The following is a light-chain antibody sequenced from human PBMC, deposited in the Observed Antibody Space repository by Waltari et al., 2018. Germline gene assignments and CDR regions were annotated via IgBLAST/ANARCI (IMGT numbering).Light chain of an antibody. V-gene: IGKV1-5*03. CDR2: KSS. CDR3: QQYNSYSS. J-gene: IGKJ1*01. Sequence: DIQMTQSPSTLSASVGDRVNITCRASQSISSWLAWYQQKPGKAPKVLIYKSSSLESGVPSRFSGSGSGTEFTLTISSLQPYDFATYYCQQYNSYSSFGQGTKVEIK. CDR1: QSISSW.